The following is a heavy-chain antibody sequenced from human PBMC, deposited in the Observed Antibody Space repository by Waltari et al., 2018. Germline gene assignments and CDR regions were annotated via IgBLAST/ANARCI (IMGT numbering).Heavy chain of an antibody. CDR2: MTSDGSRT. Sequence: WVCWVRQVPGKGLVWVSTMTSDGSRTRYADSVKGRFTISRDNAKNTLYLQTNSLRAEDTAVYYCASHRPGGYGMDVWGHGTTVTVSS. J-gene: IGHJ6*02. CDR3: ASHRPGGYGMDV. CDR1: W. V-gene: IGHV3-74*01. D-gene: IGHD2-15*01.